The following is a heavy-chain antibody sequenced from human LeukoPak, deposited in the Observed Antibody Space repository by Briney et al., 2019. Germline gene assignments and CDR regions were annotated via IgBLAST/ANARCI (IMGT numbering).Heavy chain of an antibody. D-gene: IGHD3-10*01. CDR1: GYTFTGYY. Sequence: ASVKVSCKASGYTFTGYYMHWVRQAPGQGLEWMGWINPNSGGTNYAQKFQGRVTMTRDTSISTVYMELSRLRSDDTAVYYCARDYYGSGSYEFDYWGQGTLVTVSS. V-gene: IGHV1-2*02. CDR2: INPNSGGT. CDR3: ARDYYGSGSYEFDY. J-gene: IGHJ4*02.